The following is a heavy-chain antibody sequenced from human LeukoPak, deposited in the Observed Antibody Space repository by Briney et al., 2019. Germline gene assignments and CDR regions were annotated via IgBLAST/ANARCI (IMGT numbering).Heavy chain of an antibody. CDR3: AREGGFSRPLDY. D-gene: IGHD3-3*01. Sequence: PSETLSLTCRVSGGSVTSTNWWTWVRQPPGKGREWIGEVHLDGRTNYNPSLKSRLTMSVDLSENHISLKLTSVTAADTAVYYCAREGGFSRPLDYSGQGTLVTVSS. V-gene: IGHV4-4*02. J-gene: IGHJ4*02. CDR1: GGSVTSTNW. CDR2: VHLDGRT.